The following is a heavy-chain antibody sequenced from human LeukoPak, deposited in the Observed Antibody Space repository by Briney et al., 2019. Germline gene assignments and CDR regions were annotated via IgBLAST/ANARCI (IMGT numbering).Heavy chain of an antibody. V-gene: IGHV3-30-3*02. CDR1: GFTFSSYA. J-gene: IGHJ3*02. D-gene: IGHD3-22*01. CDR2: ISYDGSNK. CDR3: AKTYYYDSSGYGGDAFDI. Sequence: PGGSLRLSCAASGFTFSSYAMHWVRQAPGKGLEWVAVISYDGSNKYYADSVKGRFTISRDNSKNTLYLQMNSLRAEDTAVYYCAKTYYYDSSGYGGDAFDIWGQGTMVTVSS.